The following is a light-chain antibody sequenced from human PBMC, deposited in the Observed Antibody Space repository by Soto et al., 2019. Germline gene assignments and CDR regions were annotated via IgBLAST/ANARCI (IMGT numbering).Light chain of an antibody. CDR2: RDD. V-gene: IGLV1-47*01. CDR1: TSNIGSNF. Sequence: QSVLTQPPSTSGTPGQRVTISCSGRTSNIGSNFVYWYQQLPGTAPKLLIYRDDQRPSGVPDRFSGSKSGTSASLAISGLRSEDEADYYCAAWDDRLSAGVFGGGTKLTVL. CDR3: AAWDDRLSAGV. J-gene: IGLJ3*02.